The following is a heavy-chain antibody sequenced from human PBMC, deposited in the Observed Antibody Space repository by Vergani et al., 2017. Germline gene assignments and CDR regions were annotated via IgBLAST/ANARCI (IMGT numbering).Heavy chain of an antibody. CDR2: ISSSSRYI. J-gene: IGHJ4*02. Sequence: EVQLVESGGGLVKPGGSLRLSCAASGFTFSSYSMNWVRQAPGKGLEWVSSISSSSRYIYYADSVKGRFTISRDKAKNSLYLQMNSLRAEDTAVYYCARVKVGATSFDYWGQGTLVTVSS. V-gene: IGHV3-21*01. D-gene: IGHD1-26*01. CDR1: GFTFSSYS. CDR3: ARVKVGATSFDY.